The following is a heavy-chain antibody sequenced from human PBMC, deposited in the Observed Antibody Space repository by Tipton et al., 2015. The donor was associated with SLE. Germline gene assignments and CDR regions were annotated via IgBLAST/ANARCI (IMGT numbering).Heavy chain of an antibody. Sequence: SLRLSCAASGFTVSSNYMSWVRQAPGKGLEWVSVIYSGGSTYYSESVKGRFTISRDNSKNTLYLQMNSLRAEDTAVYYCARDRGSDWFYFDYWGQGTLVTVPS. CDR3: ARDRGSDWFYFDY. D-gene: IGHD6-19*01. CDR2: IYSGGST. CDR1: GFTVSSNY. V-gene: IGHV3-53*05. J-gene: IGHJ4*02.